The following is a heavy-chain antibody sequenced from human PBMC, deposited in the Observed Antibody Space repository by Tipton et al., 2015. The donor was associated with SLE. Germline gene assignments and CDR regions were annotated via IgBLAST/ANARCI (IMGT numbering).Heavy chain of an antibody. Sequence: QSGAEVKKPGASVKVSCKASGYTFTTYRLSWVRQAPGQGLEWMGWVTTCTGHTDYTQNLRGRVTMTIDASTSTAYMELRNLRSDDTAVYFCARDGYSRSYY. CDR2: VTTCTGHT. CDR3: ARDGYSRSYY. CDR1: GYTFTTYR. J-gene: IGHJ6*01. V-gene: IGHV1-18*01. D-gene: IGHD4-11*01.